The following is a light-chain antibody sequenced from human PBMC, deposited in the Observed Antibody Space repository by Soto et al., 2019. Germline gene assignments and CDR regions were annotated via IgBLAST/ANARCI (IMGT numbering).Light chain of an antibody. CDR3: KHYNSYPWT. V-gene: IGKV1-5*03. CDR2: KAS. Sequence: DIQMTQSPSTLSASVGDRVTITCRASQSISSWLAWYQQKPGKAPKLLIYKASSLESGVPSRFSGSGSGTEFTLTISSLQPDDFETNYSKHYNSYPWTHGQGTKVDIX. J-gene: IGKJ1*01. CDR1: QSISSW.